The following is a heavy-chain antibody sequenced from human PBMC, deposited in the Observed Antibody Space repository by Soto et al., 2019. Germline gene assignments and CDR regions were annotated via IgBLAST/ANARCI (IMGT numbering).Heavy chain of an antibody. V-gene: IGHV4-4*02. Sequence: QVQLQESGPGLVKPSGTLSLTCAVSGGSISSSNWWSWGRQPPGKGLEWIGEIYHSGRNNSKPSLKSRVTISVDKSKNQFFLKLTSVTAADTAVYYCARVSGSDYYGMDGWGQGTTVTVSS. CDR2: IYHSGRN. CDR3: ARVSGSDYYGMDG. J-gene: IGHJ6*02. D-gene: IGHD1-26*01. CDR1: GGSISSSNW.